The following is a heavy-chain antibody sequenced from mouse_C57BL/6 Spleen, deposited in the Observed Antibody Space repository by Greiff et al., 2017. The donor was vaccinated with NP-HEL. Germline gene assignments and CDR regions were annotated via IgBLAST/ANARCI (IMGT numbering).Heavy chain of an antibody. D-gene: IGHD2-5*01. Sequence: VQLQQPGAELVKPGASVKFSCKASGYTFTSYWMHWVKQRPGQGLEWIGMIHPNSGSTNYNEKFKSKATLTVDKSSSTAYMQLSSLTSEDSAVYYCARSKSNSYYYAMDYWGQGTSVTVSS. CDR2: IHPNSGST. J-gene: IGHJ4*01. CDR3: ARSKSNSYYYAMDY. V-gene: IGHV1-64*01. CDR1: GYTFTSYW.